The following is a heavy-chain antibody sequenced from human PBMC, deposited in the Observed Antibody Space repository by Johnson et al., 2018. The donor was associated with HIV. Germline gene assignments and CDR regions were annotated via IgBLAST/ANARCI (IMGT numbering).Heavy chain of an antibody. CDR3: AQGGWLQFDAFDI. CDR2: ISYDGSNK. CDR1: GFTFSSYG. D-gene: IGHD5-24*01. Sequence: VQLVESGGGVVRPGGSLRLSCAASGFTFSSYGMHWVHQAPGKGLEWVAVISYDGSNKYYADSVKGRFTISRDNSKNTLYLQMNSLRAEDTAVYYCAQGGWLQFDAFDIWGQGTMVTVSS. J-gene: IGHJ3*02. V-gene: IGHV3-30*18.